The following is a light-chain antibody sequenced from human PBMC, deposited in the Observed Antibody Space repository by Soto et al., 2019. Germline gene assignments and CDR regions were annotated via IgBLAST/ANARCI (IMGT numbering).Light chain of an antibody. Sequence: QSVLTQPASVSGSPGQSITISCTGTSSDVGGYNYVSWYQQHPGKAPKVMIYEVSNRPSGVSNRFSGSKSGNTASLTISGLQAEEEADYYCSSYTSSTTLDVFGGGTKLTVL. CDR3: SSYTSSTTLDV. CDR2: EVS. CDR1: SSDVGGYNY. J-gene: IGLJ2*01. V-gene: IGLV2-14*01.